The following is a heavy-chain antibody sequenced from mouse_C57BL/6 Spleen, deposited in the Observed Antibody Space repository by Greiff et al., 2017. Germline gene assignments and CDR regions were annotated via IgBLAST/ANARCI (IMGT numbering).Heavy chain of an antibody. J-gene: IGHJ4*01. D-gene: IGHD2-4*01. V-gene: IGHV5-6*02. CDR3: ARRGGYYDVNYAMDY. Sequence: EVMLVESGGDLVKPGGSLKLSCAATGFTFSSYGMSWVRQTPDKRLEWVATISSGGSYTYYPDSVKGRFTISRDNAKNTLYLQMSSLRSEDTAMYYCARRGGYYDVNYAMDYWGQGTSVTVSS. CDR1: GFTFSSYG. CDR2: ISSGGSYT.